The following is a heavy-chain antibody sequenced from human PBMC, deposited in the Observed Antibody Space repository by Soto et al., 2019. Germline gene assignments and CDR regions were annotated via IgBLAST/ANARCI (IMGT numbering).Heavy chain of an antibody. Sequence: QVQLQESGPGLVKPSQTLSLTCTVSGGSISSGDYYWSWIRQHPGKGLEWIGYIYYSGSTYYNPSLTSRVTVSVDPSKNQFSLKLSSVTAADTAVYYCARLWGGSRQGFDPGGQGTLVTVSS. J-gene: IGHJ5*02. V-gene: IGHV4-31*03. CDR3: ARLWGGSRQGFDP. D-gene: IGHD2-15*01. CDR1: GGSISSGDYY. CDR2: IYYSGST.